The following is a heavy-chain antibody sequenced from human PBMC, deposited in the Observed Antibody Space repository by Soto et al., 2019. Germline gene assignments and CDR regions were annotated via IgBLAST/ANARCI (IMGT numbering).Heavy chain of an antibody. V-gene: IGHV1-18*01. CDR1: GYTFTSYG. CDR2: ISGYNGKT. Sequence: QVQLVQSGGEVKKPGASVKVSCKASGYTFTSYGISWVRQAPGQGLEWMGWISGYNGKTNYAQKVQDRVTMTTDTSTSTVYMDLRSLRSDDTAVYYCAREGAVPYYYYGMDVWGQGTTVTVSS. J-gene: IGHJ6*02. D-gene: IGHD3-16*01. CDR3: AREGAVPYYYYGMDV.